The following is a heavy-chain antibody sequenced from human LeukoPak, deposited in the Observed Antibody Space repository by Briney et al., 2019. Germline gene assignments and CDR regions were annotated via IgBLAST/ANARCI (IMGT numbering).Heavy chain of an antibody. CDR2: ISAYNGNT. V-gene: IGHV1-18*01. CDR1: GYTFTSYG. D-gene: IGHD3-22*01. Sequence: GASVKVSCKASGYTFTSYGISWVRQAPGQGLEWMGWISAYNGNTNYAQKLQGRVTMTTDTSTSTAYLHWSSLKASDTAMYYCASPYYYHTSGYTFDTWGQGTMVTVSS. CDR3: ASPYYYHTSGYTFDT. J-gene: IGHJ3*02.